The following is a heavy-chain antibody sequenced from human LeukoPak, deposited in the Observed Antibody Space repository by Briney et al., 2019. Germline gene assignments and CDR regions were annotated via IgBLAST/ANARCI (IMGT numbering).Heavy chain of an antibody. V-gene: IGHV1-18*04. CDR1: GYTFTGYY. J-gene: IGHJ4*02. CDR3: ARDNEGQWLANIDY. Sequence: GASVKVSCKASGYTFTGYYMHWVRQAPGQGLEWMGWISAYNGNTNYAQKLQGRVTMTTDTSTSTAYMELRSLRSDDTAVYYCARDNEGQWLANIDYWGQGTLVTVSS. D-gene: IGHD6-19*01. CDR2: ISAYNGNT.